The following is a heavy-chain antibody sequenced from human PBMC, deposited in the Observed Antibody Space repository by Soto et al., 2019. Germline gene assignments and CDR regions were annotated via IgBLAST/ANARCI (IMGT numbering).Heavy chain of an antibody. CDR2: INADGSGT. D-gene: IGHD2-15*01. Sequence: EVQVMVESGGGLVQPGGSLRLSCVASAFSFTNSWMSWVRQIPGKGLEWVATINADGSGTHSVDSAEGRLSVSRDNSKASLYLQMNSLRPEDTAVYYCARPGCGGGTCYSSWGQGTQVTVSS. CDR1: AFSFTNSW. J-gene: IGHJ4*02. V-gene: IGHV3-7*03. CDR3: ARPGCGGGTCYSS.